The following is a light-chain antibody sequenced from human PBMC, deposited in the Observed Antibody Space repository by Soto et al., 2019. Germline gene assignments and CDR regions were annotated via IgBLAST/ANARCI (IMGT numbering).Light chain of an antibody. CDR1: SSDVGSYNL. V-gene: IGLV2-23*01. CDR2: EGS. CDR3: CSYAGSSLDG. J-gene: IGLJ1*01. Sequence: QSALTQPASVSGSPGQSITISCTGTSSDVGSYNLVSWYQQHPGKAPKLMIYEGSKRPSGVSNRFSGSKSGNTASLTISGLQAEDEADYYCCSYAGSSLDGVGTGTKVTVL.